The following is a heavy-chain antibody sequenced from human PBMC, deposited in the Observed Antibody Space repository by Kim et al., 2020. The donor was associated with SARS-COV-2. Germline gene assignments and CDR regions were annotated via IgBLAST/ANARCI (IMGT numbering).Heavy chain of an antibody. J-gene: IGHJ6*02. V-gene: IGHV1-58*02. CDR3: AADYFRYDYAAYYYYGMDV. Sequence: SVKVSCKASGFTFTSSAMQWVRQARGQRLEWIGWIVVGSGNTNYAQKFQERVTITRDMSTSTAYMELSSLRSEDTAVYYCAADYFRYDYAAYYYYGMDVWGQGTTVTVSS. CDR2: IVVGSGNT. CDR1: GFTFTSSA. D-gene: IGHD3-16*01.